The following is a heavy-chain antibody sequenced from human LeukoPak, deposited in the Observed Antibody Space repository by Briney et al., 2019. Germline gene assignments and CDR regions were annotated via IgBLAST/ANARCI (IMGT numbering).Heavy chain of an antibody. CDR2: IYSDRTT. Sequence: TGGSLRLSCAASGFTVSDNYVNWVRQAPGKGLEWVSIIYSDRTTYYEHSVKGRFTISRHNSRNKLYLQLNSLRTEDTAVYYCARGTTAGLFYWGQGTLASV. CDR3: ARGTTAGLFY. D-gene: IGHD1-1*01. CDR1: GFTVSDNY. J-gene: IGHJ4*02. V-gene: IGHV3-53*04.